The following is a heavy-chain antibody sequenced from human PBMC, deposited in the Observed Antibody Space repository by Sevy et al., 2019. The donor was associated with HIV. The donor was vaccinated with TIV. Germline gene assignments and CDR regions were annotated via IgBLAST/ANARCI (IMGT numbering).Heavy chain of an antibody. Sequence: GGSLRLSCAASGFTFRNYVMNWVRQPPGKGLEWVSVISDGGGTTYYAYSVKGRFTISRDDSKTTMYLQMNSLRVEDTAVYFYAKRVAGAVAALDIWGQGTMVTVSS. CDR1: GFTFRNYV. CDR3: AKRVAGAVAALDI. J-gene: IGHJ3*02. V-gene: IGHV3-23*01. CDR2: ISDGGGTT. D-gene: IGHD2-15*01.